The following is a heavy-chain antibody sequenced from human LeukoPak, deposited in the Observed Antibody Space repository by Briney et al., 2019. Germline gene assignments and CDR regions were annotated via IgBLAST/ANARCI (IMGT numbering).Heavy chain of an antibody. D-gene: IGHD3-22*01. CDR1: GYTFTSYD. J-gene: IGHJ3*02. CDR2: MNPNSGNT. Sequence: ASVKVSCKASGYTFTSYDINWVRQATGQGLEWMGWMNPNSGNTGYAQKFQGKVTMTRNTSISTAYMELSSLRSEDTAVYYCARGTYYYDSSGYYYHAFDIWGQGTMVTVSS. V-gene: IGHV1-8*01. CDR3: ARGTYYYDSSGYYYHAFDI.